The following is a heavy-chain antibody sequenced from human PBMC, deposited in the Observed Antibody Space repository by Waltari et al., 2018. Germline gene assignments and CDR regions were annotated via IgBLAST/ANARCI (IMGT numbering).Heavy chain of an antibody. CDR3: ASDRGVGLYLDS. V-gene: IGHV4-4*02. D-gene: IGHD2-8*02. Sequence: CWSCVRQPAGKGRECNGQVHHSGKPISSPTLESRVTISEDTSKDQFYLKLSAVTAADTAIYYCASDRGVGLYLDSWGQGILVTVSS. J-gene: IGHJ4*02. CDR1: C. CDR2: VHHSGKP.